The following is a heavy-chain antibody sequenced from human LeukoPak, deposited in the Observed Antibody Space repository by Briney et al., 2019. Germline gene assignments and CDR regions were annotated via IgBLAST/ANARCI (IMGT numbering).Heavy chain of an antibody. V-gene: IGHV3-7*01. Sequence: GGSLRLSCAASGFTFSSYWMSWVRQAPGKGLEWVAYIKKDESKRYYVDSVKGRFTISRDNAKNSLYLQMNSLRAEDTAVYYCARESLRDSSWFFDFWGQGTLVTVSS. D-gene: IGHD6-13*01. CDR1: GFTFSSYW. CDR3: ARESLRDSSWFFDF. CDR2: IKKDESKR. J-gene: IGHJ4*02.